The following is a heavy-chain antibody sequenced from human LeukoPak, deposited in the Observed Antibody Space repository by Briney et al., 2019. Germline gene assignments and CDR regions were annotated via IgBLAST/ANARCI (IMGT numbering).Heavy chain of an antibody. CDR1: GYTFTSYV. V-gene: IGHV1-3*01. Sequence: ASVKVSCKASGYTFTSYVMNWVRQAPGQRLEWMGWINVGNGNTKYSQKFQGRVTITRDTSARIAYMELSSLRSEDTAVYYCARDSRDGYQFDYWGQGTLVTVSS. CDR2: INVGNGNT. CDR3: ARDSRDGYQFDY. J-gene: IGHJ4*02. D-gene: IGHD5-24*01.